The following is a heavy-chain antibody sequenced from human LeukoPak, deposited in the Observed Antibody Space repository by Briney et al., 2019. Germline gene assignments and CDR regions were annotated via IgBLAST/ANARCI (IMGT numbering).Heavy chain of an antibody. CDR3: ARGKLYSYESTSFYGPFDF. V-gene: IGHV3-53*01. Sequence: GGSLRLSCAASGFTVSSNYMSWVRQAPGKGLEWVSVTYSGGSTYYADSVTGRFTISRDNSENTVYLQMDNLRPEDTAVYFCARGKLYSYESTSFYGPFDFWGQGTLVTVSS. J-gene: IGHJ4*02. D-gene: IGHD3-22*01. CDR1: GFTVSSNY. CDR2: TYSGGST.